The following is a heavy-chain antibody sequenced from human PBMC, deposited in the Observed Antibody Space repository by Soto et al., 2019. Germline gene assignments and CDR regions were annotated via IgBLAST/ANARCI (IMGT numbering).Heavy chain of an antibody. J-gene: IGHJ4*02. CDR1: GFTFSSYA. D-gene: IGHD2-2*01. CDR3: ARDNCSSTSCYVDY. Sequence: VGSLRLSCAASGFTFSSYAMHWVRQAPGKGLEWVAVISYDGSNKYYADSVKGRFTISRDNSKNTLYLQMNSLRAEDTAVYYCARDNCSSTSCYVDYWGQGTLVTVSS. V-gene: IGHV3-30-3*01. CDR2: ISYDGSNK.